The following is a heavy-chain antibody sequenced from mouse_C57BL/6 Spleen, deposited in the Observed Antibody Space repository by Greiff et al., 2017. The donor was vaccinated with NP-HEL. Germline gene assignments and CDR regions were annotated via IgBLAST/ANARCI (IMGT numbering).Heavy chain of an antibody. CDR3: TRSGYGYEEGYFDD. J-gene: IGHJ2*01. CDR2: IYPGNSDT. V-gene: IGHV1-5*01. CDR1: GYTFTSYW. D-gene: IGHD2-2*01. Sequence: VQLKESGTVLARPGASVKMSCKTSGYTFTSYWMHWVKQRPGQGLEWIGAIYPGNSDTSYNQKFKGKAKLTAVTSASTAYMELSSLTNEDSAVYYGTRSGYGYEEGYFDDWGQGTTLTVSS.